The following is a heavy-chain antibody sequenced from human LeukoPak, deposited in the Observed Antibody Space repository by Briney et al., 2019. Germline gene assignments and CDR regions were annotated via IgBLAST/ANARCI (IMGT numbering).Heavy chain of an antibody. CDR2: ISWNSGSI. CDR1: GFTFDDYA. D-gene: IGHD3-22*01. J-gene: IGHJ4*02. V-gene: IGHV3-9*03. CDR3: AKDIGGYYDSSGALDY. Sequence: GGSLRLSCAASGFTFDDYAMHWVRQAPGKGLEWVSGISWNSGSIGYADSVKGRFTISRDNAKNSLYLQMNSLRAEDMALYYCAKDIGGYYDSSGALDYWGQGTLVTVSS.